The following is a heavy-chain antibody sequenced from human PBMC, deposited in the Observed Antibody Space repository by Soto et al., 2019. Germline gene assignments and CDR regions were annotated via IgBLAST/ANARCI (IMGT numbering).Heavy chain of an antibody. D-gene: IGHD5-12*01. V-gene: IGHV3-23*01. Sequence: PGGSLRLSCAASGFTFSSYAMSWVRQAPGKGLEWVSAISGSGGSTYYADSVKGRFTISRDNSKNTLYLQMNSLRAEDTAVYYCAKVVATTRFLYYYYYGMDVWGQGTTVTVSS. J-gene: IGHJ6*02. CDR3: AKVVATTRFLYYYYYGMDV. CDR1: GFTFSSYA. CDR2: ISGSGGST.